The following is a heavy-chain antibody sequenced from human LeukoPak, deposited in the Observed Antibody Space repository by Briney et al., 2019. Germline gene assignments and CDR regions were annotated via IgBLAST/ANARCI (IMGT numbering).Heavy chain of an antibody. D-gene: IGHD3-22*01. CDR1: GGSFSGYY. J-gene: IGHJ4*02. V-gene: IGHV4-34*01. CDR3: ARGGGGPYYYDSSGNLDY. Sequence: PSETLSLTCAVYGGSFSGYYWSWIRQPPGKGPEWIGEINHSGSTNYNPSLKSRVTISVDTSKNQFSLKLSSVTAADTAVYYCARGGGGPYYYDSSGNLDYWGQGTLVTVSS. CDR2: INHSGST.